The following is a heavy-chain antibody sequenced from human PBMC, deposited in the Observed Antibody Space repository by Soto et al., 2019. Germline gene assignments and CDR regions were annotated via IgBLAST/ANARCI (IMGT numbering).Heavy chain of an antibody. CDR2: IAVDGNI. Sequence: EVQLVESGGGLVQPGESLRLSCAASGFSVSNNYMSWVRQAPGKGLEWVAFIAVDGNIFYADSVAGRFTISRDNAKNTVSPPTNGLSAQHTAMYYCTARLANATILHSRQCTLVTISS. J-gene: IGHJ1*01. CDR1: GFSVSNNY. V-gene: IGHV3-66*01. D-gene: IGHD1-1*01. CDR3: TARLANATILH.